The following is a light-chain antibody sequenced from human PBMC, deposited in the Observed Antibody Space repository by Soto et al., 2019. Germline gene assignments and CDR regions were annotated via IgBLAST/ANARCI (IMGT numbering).Light chain of an antibody. CDR1: SSDVGNYNL. Sequence: QSALTQPASVSGSPGQSITLSCTGTSSDVGNYNLVSWHQQHPGKAPKLMIYEVTKRPSGVSNRFSGSKSGNTASLTISGLQVEDEADYYCCSHAGGNTLVFGGGTKLTVL. CDR2: EVT. J-gene: IGLJ2*01. CDR3: CSHAGGNTLV. V-gene: IGLV2-23*02.